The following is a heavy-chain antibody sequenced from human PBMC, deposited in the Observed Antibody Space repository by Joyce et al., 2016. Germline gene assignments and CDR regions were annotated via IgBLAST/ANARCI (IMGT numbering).Heavy chain of an antibody. D-gene: IGHD3-10*02. CDR2: LYYSGSS. J-gene: IGHJ6*02. Sequence: QVQLQESGPGLVKPSQTLSLTCTVSGGSISSGDYYWSWIRQPPGKGLEWIGYLYYSGSSYYHPSLKSRITMSVDTSKNQFSLKLSSVTAADTAVYFCARAPSMYGDFNYFGLNVWGQGTTVTVS. CDR1: GGSISSGDYY. V-gene: IGHV4-30-4*01. CDR3: ARAPSMYGDFNYFGLNV.